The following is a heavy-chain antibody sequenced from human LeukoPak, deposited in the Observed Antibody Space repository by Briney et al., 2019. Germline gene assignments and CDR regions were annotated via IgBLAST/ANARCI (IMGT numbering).Heavy chain of an antibody. CDR3: ARVYYYGSGSYYSTNWFDP. Sequence: GSSVKVSCKASGGTFSSYAISWVRQAPGQGLEWMGRIIPIFGIANYAQKFQGRVTITADKSTSTAYKELSSLRSEDTAVYYCARVYYYGSGSYYSTNWFDPWGQGTLVTVSS. CDR1: GGTFSSYA. V-gene: IGHV1-69*04. D-gene: IGHD3-10*01. CDR2: IIPIFGIA. J-gene: IGHJ5*02.